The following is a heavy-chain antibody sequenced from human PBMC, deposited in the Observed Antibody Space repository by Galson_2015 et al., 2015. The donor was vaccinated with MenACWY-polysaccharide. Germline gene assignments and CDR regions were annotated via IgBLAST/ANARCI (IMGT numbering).Heavy chain of an antibody. Sequence: SLRLSCAASGFTFSSYAMSWVRRAAGKGLEWVSSTSGSDGSTYYADSVKGRFTISRDNSKNTLYLQMNYLRAEDTAVYYCAKGHTDRNGDYYFDYWGQGTLVTVSS. CDR1: GFTFSSYA. J-gene: IGHJ4*02. D-gene: IGHD3-22*01. CDR3: AKGHTDRNGDYYFDY. CDR2: TSGSDGST. V-gene: IGHV3-23*01.